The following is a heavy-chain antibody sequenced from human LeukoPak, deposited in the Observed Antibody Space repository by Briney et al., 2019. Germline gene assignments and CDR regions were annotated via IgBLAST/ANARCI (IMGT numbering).Heavy chain of an antibody. V-gene: IGHV4-39*07. CDR2: IYYSGST. J-gene: IGHJ5*02. D-gene: IGHD3-10*01. CDR1: GGSISSSSYY. CDR3: GVGSEQDYYGSGRLTLGNWFDP. Sequence: PSETLSLTCTVSGGSISSSSYYWGWIRQPPGKGLEWIGSIYYSGSTYYNPSLKSRVTISVDTSKNQFSLKLSSVTAADTAVYYCGVGSEQDYYGSGRLTLGNWFDPWGQGTLVTVSS.